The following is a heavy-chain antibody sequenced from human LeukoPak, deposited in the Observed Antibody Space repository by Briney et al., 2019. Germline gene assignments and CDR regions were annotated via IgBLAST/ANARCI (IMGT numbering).Heavy chain of an antibody. Sequence: SGPALVKPTQTLTLTCTFSGFSLSTSGMCVSWIRQPPGKALEWLARIDWDDDKYYSTSLKTRLTISNDSSKKQVVLTMTNMDHVDAASYYGARIDYYDSSAYYPLFDHWGQGTLVTVSS. D-gene: IGHD3-22*01. CDR3: ARIDYYDSSAYYPLFDH. V-gene: IGHV2-70*11. J-gene: IGHJ4*02. CDR1: GFSLSTSGMC. CDR2: IDWDDDK.